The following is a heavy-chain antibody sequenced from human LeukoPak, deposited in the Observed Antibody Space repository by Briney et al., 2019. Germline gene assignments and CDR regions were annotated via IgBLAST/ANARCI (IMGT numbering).Heavy chain of an antibody. CDR2: SKPSGGST. J-gene: IGHJ4*02. V-gene: IGHV1-46*01. Sequence: GASVKFSFKASGSTFTSYIMDWVRQPPGQGLGWMGISKPSGGSTSYAQKFQGRVTMTRDTSTSTVYMELSSLRSEDTAVYYCARAYYYDSSGSPGGCDYWGQGTLVTVSS. CDR1: GSTFTSYI. D-gene: IGHD3-22*01. CDR3: ARAYYYDSSGSPGGCDY.